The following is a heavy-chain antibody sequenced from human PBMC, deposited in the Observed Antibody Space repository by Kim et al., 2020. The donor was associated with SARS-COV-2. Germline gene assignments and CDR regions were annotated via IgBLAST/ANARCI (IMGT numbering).Heavy chain of an antibody. CDR3: AREAGGVMAFDY. V-gene: IGHV3-33*01. J-gene: IGHJ4*02. Sequence: GGSLRLSCAASGFTFSSYGMHCVRQAPGKGLEWVAVIWYDGSNKYYADSVKGRFTISRDNSKNTLYLQMNSLRAEDTAVYYCAREAGGVMAFDYWGQGTLVTVSS. CDR2: IWYDGSNK. D-gene: IGHD3-16*01. CDR1: GFTFSSYG.